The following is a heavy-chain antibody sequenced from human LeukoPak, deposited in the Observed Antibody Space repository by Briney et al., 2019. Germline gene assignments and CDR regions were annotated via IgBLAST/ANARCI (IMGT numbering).Heavy chain of an antibody. D-gene: IGHD1-26*01. Sequence: GGSLRLSCAASGFTFTTYWMHWVRQAPGKGLVWISRINPDGSHTSYADSVKGRFTISRDNAKNTLYLQMNSLRAEDAAVYFCTRDSYISNVYYGMDVWGQGATVTVSS. V-gene: IGHV3-74*01. J-gene: IGHJ6*02. CDR1: GFTFTTYW. CDR2: INPDGSHT. CDR3: TRDSYISNVYYGMDV.